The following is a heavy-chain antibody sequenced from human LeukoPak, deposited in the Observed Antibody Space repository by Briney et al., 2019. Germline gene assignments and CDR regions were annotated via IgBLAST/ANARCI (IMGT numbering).Heavy chain of an antibody. J-gene: IGHJ4*02. CDR2: VDIDGSTT. CDR1: GFAFSNYW. V-gene: IGHV3-74*01. D-gene: IGHD1-14*01. CDR3: ARGYLGIDY. Sequence: GGSLRLSCAASGFAFSNYWMHWVRQAPGKGLVWVSRVDIDGSTTTYADSVKGRFTISRDNAKNTLYLQMNSLRIEDTAVYYCARGYLGIDYWGQGTLVTVSS.